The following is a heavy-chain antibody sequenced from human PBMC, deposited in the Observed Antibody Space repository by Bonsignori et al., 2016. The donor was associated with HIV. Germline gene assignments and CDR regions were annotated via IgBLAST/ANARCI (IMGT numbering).Heavy chain of an antibody. CDR2: INHSGST. J-gene: IGHJ4*02. CDR3: ARPTYYYGSGSQYYFDY. V-gene: IGHV4-34*01. Sequence: PGKGLEWIGEINHSGSTNYNPSLKSRVTISVDTSKNQFSLKLSSVTAADTAVYYCARPTYYYGSGSQYYFDYWGQGTLVTVSS. D-gene: IGHD3-10*01.